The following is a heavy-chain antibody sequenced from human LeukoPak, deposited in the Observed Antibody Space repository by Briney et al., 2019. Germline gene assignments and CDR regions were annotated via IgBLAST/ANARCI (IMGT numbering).Heavy chain of an antibody. J-gene: IGHJ4*02. CDR3: VKDHTSSSNRFGDY. CDR2: ISDDGRNK. V-gene: IGHV3-30*18. D-gene: IGHD6-13*01. Sequence: GGSLRLSCAASGFTFSTYGMHWVRQAPGKGLEWVAVISDDGRNKYYPDSVKGRSTISRDNSRNTLCLQINSLRAEDTAMYYCVKDHTSSSNRFGDYWGQGTLVIVSS. CDR1: GFTFSTYG.